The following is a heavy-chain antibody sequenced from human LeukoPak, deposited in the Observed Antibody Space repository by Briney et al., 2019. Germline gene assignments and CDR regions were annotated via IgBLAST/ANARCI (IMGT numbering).Heavy chain of an antibody. J-gene: IGHJ4*02. CDR2: INHSGST. CDR3: ARGRIEGPDDY. Sequence: SETLSLTCAVYGGSFSGYYWSWIRQPPGKGLEWIGEINHSGSTNYNPSLKSRVTISVDTSKNQFSLKLSSVTAADTAVYYCARGRIEGPDDYWGQGTLVTVSS. V-gene: IGHV4-34*01. D-gene: IGHD2-15*01. CDR1: GGSFSGYY.